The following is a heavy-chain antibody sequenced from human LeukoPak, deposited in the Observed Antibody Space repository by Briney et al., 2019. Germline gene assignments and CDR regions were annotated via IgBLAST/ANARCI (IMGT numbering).Heavy chain of an antibody. J-gene: IGHJ4*02. CDR2: IYYSGST. V-gene: IGHV4-59*12. CDR1: GGSISSYY. CDR3: ARVRGYSYGYDY. Sequence: SETLSLTCTVSGGSISSYYWSWIRQPPGKGLEWIGYIYYSGSTNYNPSLKSRVTISVDTSKNQFSLKLSSVTAADTAVYYCARVRGYSYGYDYWGQGTLVTVSS. D-gene: IGHD5-18*01.